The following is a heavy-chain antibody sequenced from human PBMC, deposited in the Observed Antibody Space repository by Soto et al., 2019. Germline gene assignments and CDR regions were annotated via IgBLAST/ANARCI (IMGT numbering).Heavy chain of an antibody. Sequence: EVQLLESGGDLVQPGGSLRLSCAASGFTFSSFAMSWVRQGAGKGLECVSAITDSGGSTYYADSAKGRFPISRDNSKHTVYLQINSLRAEDTVVYYCVRARYCSDPICDLNWFDPWGQGTPVTVSS. CDR3: VRARYCSDPICDLNWFDP. CDR2: ITDSGGST. V-gene: IGHV3-23*01. CDR1: GFTFSSFA. J-gene: IGHJ5*02. D-gene: IGHD2-15*01.